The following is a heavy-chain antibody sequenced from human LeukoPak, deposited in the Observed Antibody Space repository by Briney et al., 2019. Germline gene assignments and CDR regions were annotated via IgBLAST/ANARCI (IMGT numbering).Heavy chain of an antibody. J-gene: IGHJ4*02. V-gene: IGHV4-59*01. CDR1: GGSIGSYY. CDR3: AREDDDYLFDY. Sequence: SETLSLTCTISGGSIGSYYWSWIRQPPGKGLQWIGYIYYSGNTNYNPSLKSRVTISVDTSKNQFSMKLISVTAADTAVYYCAREDDDYLFDYWGQGTLVTVSS. D-gene: IGHD4-17*01. CDR2: IYYSGNT.